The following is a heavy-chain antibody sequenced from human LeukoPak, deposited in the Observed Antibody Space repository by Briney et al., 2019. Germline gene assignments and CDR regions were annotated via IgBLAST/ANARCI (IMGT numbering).Heavy chain of an antibody. J-gene: IGHJ4*02. Sequence: GGSLRLSCAASGFTFSSYAMHWVRQAPGKGLEWVAVISYDGSNKYYADSVKGRFTISRDNSKNTLYLQMNSLRAEDTAVYYCARDPIVVVPAATTYYFDYWGQGTLVPVSS. CDR2: ISYDGSNK. CDR3: ARDPIVVVPAATTYYFDY. V-gene: IGHV3-30-3*01. CDR1: GFTFSSYA. D-gene: IGHD2-2*01.